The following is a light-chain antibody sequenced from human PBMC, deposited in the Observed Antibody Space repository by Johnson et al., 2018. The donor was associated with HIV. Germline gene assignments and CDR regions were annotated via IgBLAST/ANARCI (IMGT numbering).Light chain of an antibody. CDR2: DNN. J-gene: IGLJ1*01. Sequence: QSVLTQPPSVSAAPGQKVTISCSGSSSNIGNNYVSWYQQLPGTAPKLLIYDNNKRPSGIPDRFSGSKSGTSATLGITRLQPGDEADYYCGTWDSSLSAGVFGTVTKVTVL. V-gene: IGLV1-51*01. CDR1: SSNIGNNY. CDR3: GTWDSSLSAGV.